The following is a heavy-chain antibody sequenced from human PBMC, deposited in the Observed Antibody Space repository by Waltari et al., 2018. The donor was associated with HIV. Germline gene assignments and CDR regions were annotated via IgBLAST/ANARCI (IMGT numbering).Heavy chain of an antibody. CDR1: GFTFSNAW. D-gene: IGHD2-21*02. CDR3: TTELPGFVVTATPFDY. J-gene: IGHJ4*02. Sequence: EVQLVESGGGLVKPGGSLRLSCAASGFTFSNAWMSWVRQAPGKGLEWVGRIKSKTDGGTTDYAAPVKGRFTISRDDSKNTLYLQMNSLKTEDTAVYYCTTELPGFVVTATPFDYWGQGTLVTVSS. V-gene: IGHV3-15*01. CDR2: IKSKTDGGTT.